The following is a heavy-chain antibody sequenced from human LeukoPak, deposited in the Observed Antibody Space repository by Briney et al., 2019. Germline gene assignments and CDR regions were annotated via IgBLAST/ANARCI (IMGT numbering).Heavy chain of an antibody. CDR3: ARGVCSSTSCYPQYAFDI. J-gene: IGHJ3*02. CDR2: ISSSSSTI. CDR1: GFTFSSYS. D-gene: IGHD2-2*01. Sequence: GGSLRLSCAASGFTFSSYSVNWVRQAPGKGLEWVSYISSSSSTIYYADSVKGRFTISRDNAKNSLYLQMNSLRAEDTAVYYCARGVCSSTSCYPQYAFDIWGQGTMVTVSS. V-gene: IGHV3-48*01.